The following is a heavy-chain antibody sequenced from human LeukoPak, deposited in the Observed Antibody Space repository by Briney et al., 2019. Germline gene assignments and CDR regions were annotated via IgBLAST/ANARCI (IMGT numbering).Heavy chain of an antibody. J-gene: IGHJ4*02. V-gene: IGHV5-51*01. D-gene: IGHD2-2*01. CDR3: ARLLGPYCSSTSCYEYFDY. CDR2: NYPGDSDT. CDR1: GSSFTSYW. Sequence: GASLKISCKGSGSSFTSYWIGWVRPMPGKGLEWMGINYPGDSDTRYSKSFQGQVTISAAKSISTAYLQWSSLGAADTAMYYCARLLGPYCSSTSCYEYFDYWGQGTLVTVSS.